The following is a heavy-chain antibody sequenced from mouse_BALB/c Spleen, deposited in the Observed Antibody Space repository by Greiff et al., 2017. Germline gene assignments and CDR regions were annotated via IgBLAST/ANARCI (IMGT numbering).Heavy chain of an antibody. CDR1: GFSLTGYG. J-gene: IGHJ4*01. CDR3: AREENYDYDGGYAMDY. V-gene: IGHV2-6-7*01. Sequence: VQGVESGPGLVAPSQSLSITCTVSGFSLTGYGVNWVRQPPGKGLEWLGMIWGDGSTDYNSALKSRLSISKDNSKSQVFLKMNSLQTDDTARYYCAREENYDYDGGYAMDYWGQGTSVTVSS. D-gene: IGHD2-4*01. CDR2: IWGDGST.